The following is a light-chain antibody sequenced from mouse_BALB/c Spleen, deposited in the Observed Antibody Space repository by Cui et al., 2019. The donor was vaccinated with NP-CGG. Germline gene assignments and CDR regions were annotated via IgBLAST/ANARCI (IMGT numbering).Light chain of an antibody. CDR1: TGAVTTSNY. V-gene: IGLV1*01. CDR2: GTN. Sequence: HAVVSQESALTTSPGETLTLNCRSSTGAVTTSNYANWVQEKPDHLFTGLIGGTNNRAPGVPARFSGSLIGDKAALTITGAQTEDEAIYFCALWYSNHWVFGGGTKLTVL. J-gene: IGLJ1*01. CDR3: ALWYSNHWV.